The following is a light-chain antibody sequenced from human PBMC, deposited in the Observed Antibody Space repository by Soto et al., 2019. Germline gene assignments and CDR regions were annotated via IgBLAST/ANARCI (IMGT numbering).Light chain of an antibody. J-gene: IGKJ4*01. V-gene: IGKV1-39*01. CDR2: AAS. CDR3: QHSYITPLA. CDR1: QSITTY. Sequence: IQMTQSPSSLSASVLDTVTLTCRASQSITTYLNWYQQKPGKAPKLLIYAASSLQSGVPSRFSGSGSGTDFTLTISSLQPEDFATYYCQHSYITPLAFGGGTKVDIK.